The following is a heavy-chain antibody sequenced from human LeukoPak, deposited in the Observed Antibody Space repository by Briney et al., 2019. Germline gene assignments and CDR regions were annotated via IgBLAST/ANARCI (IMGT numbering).Heavy chain of an antibody. Sequence: GGSLRLSCAASGFDSGKNWMSWVSQAPGKGLEWVAKIKPDGSETSYVDSVEGRFIISRDNAKNSLFLQMNSLSAEDTALYYRATFSSGFYPKEPFDIWGRGTMVSVSS. CDR1: GFDSGKNW. D-gene: IGHD3-22*01. J-gene: IGHJ3*02. CDR3: ATFSSGFYPKEPFDI. CDR2: IKPDGSET. V-gene: IGHV3-7*01.